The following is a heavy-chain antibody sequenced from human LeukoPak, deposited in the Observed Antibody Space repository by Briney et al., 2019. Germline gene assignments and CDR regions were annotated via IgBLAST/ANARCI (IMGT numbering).Heavy chain of an antibody. V-gene: IGHV3-23*01. J-gene: IGHJ1*01. CDR3: AKDLLQSGGSYAY. CDR2: VVGSVGGT. CDR1: GFPFTTNY. D-gene: IGHD3-16*01. Sequence: GLLRLSGPAPGFPFTTNYMSWVRQAPGKGLEWGSVVVGSVGGTYYADSVKRRFTHSRDNSKNTLYLQMSSLRAEDTAVYYCAKDLLQSGGSYAYGGQGTLLTLP.